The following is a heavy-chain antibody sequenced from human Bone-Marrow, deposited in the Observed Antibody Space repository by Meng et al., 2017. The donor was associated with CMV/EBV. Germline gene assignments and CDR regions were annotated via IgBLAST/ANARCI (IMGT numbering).Heavy chain of an antibody. D-gene: IGHD4-11*01. CDR2: IIPIFGTA. Sequence: SVKVSCKASGGTFSSYAISWVRQAPGQGLEWMGGIIPIFGTANYAQKFQGRVTITTDESTSTAYMELSSLRSEDTAVYYCARASSPSDYSNPHDAFDIWGQGTMVTVSS. V-gene: IGHV1-69*05. CDR1: GGTFSSYA. J-gene: IGHJ3*02. CDR3: ARASSPSDYSNPHDAFDI.